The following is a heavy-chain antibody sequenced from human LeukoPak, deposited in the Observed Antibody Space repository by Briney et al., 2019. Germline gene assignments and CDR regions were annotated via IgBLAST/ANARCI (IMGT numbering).Heavy chain of an antibody. V-gene: IGHV3-23*01. CDR2: ISGSGGST. D-gene: IGHD2-15*01. Sequence: GGSLRLSCAASGFTFSSYAMSWVRQAPGRGLEWVSAISGSGGSTYYADSVKGRFTISRDNSKNTLYLQMSSLRAEDTAVYYCAKMSCSGGSCHLFDYWGQGTLVTVSS. J-gene: IGHJ4*02. CDR1: GFTFSSYA. CDR3: AKMSCSGGSCHLFDY.